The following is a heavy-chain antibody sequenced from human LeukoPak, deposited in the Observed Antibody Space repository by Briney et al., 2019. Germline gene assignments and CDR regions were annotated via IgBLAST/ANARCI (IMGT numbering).Heavy chain of an antibody. V-gene: IGHV4-34*01. J-gene: IGHJ4*02. CDR1: GGSFSGYY. D-gene: IGHD3-10*01. CDR2: INHSGST. Sequence: SETLSLTCAVYGGSFSGYYWSWIRQPPGKGLEWIGEINHSGSTNYNPSLKSRVTISVDTSKNQFSLKLSSVTAADTAVYYCARVVRGVIDYWSQGTLVTVSP. CDR3: ARVVRGVIDY.